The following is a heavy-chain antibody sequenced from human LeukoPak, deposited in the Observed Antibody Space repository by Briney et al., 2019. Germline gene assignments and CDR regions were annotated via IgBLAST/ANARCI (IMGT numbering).Heavy chain of an antibody. J-gene: IGHJ6*02. Sequence: PGGSLRLSCAASGFTFDDYAMHWVRQAPGKGLEWVSGISWNSGSIGYADSVKGRFTISRDNAKNSLYLQMNSLRAEDTALYYCAKDTGALYYYYGMTSGAKGPRSPSP. CDR2: ISWNSGSI. CDR3: AKDTGALYYYYGMTS. D-gene: IGHD3-10*01. CDR1: GFTFDDYA. V-gene: IGHV3-9*01.